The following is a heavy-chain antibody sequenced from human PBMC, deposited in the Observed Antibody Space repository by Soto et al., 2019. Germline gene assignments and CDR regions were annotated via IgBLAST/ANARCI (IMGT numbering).Heavy chain of an antibody. J-gene: IGHJ5*02. V-gene: IGHV4-31*03. Sequence: SETLSLTFTVSCGTIINSGYHCSWIRQHPGKGLEWIGYIYYSGSTYYNPSLKSRVTISVDTSKNQFSLKLSSVTAADTAVYYCASTRYCSGGSCSNWFDPWGQGTLVTVSS. CDR1: CGTIINSGYH. CDR2: IYYSGST. CDR3: ASTRYCSGGSCSNWFDP. D-gene: IGHD2-15*01.